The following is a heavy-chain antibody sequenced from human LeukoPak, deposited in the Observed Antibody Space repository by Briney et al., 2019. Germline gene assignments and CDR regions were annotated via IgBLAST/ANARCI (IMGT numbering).Heavy chain of an antibody. Sequence: SETLSLTCTVSGGSIRGSSDYWGWIRQSPGKGLEWIGSIYYSGSTYYNPSLKSRVTISVDTSKNQFYVKLTSVTAADTAVYYCARNESVLGTTGLNDFFDDWGQGTLVRVSS. CDR1: GGSIRGSSDY. D-gene: IGHD1-26*01. CDR2: IYYSGST. CDR3: ARNESVLGTTGLNDFFDD. J-gene: IGHJ4*02. V-gene: IGHV4-39*01.